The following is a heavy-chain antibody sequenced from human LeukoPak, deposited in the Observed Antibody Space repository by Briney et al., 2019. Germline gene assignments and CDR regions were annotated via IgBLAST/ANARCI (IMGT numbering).Heavy chain of an antibody. D-gene: IGHD6-19*01. CDR3: ARDRGSGWYLGAFDI. Sequence: PSETLSLTCTVSGGSISSYYWSWIRQPPGKGLEWIGYIYYSGSTNYNPSLKSRVTISVDTSKNQFSLKLSSVTAADTAVYYCARDRGSGWYLGAFDIWGQGTMVTVSS. J-gene: IGHJ3*02. CDR1: GGSISSYY. CDR2: IYYSGST. V-gene: IGHV4-59*01.